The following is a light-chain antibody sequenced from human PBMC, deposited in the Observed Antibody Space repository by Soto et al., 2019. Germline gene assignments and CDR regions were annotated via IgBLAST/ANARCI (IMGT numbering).Light chain of an antibody. V-gene: IGKV3-15*01. CDR3: QQFTNGPLT. CDR1: QSVRTN. Sequence: VMTQSPATLTVSPRERATLXXRASQSVRTNVAWYQQRPGQAPRXIISGAYTRATGIPARFSGRGAGTEFTLTISSLQSEDFAIYYCQQFTNGPLTFGQGTKVDIK. CDR2: GAY. J-gene: IGKJ1*01.